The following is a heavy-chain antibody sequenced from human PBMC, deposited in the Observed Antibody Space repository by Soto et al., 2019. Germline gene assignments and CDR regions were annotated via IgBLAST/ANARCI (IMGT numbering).Heavy chain of an antibody. D-gene: IGHD3-22*01. V-gene: IGHV1-69*01. CDR2: IIPIFGTA. J-gene: IGHJ3*02. Sequence: QVQLVQSGAEVKKPGSSVKVSCKASGGTFSSYAISWMRQAPGQGLEWMGGIIPIFGTANYAQKFQGRVTITADESTSTAYMELSSLRSEDTAVYYCIKSQHYYDSSASAAFDIWGQGTMVTVSS. CDR1: GGTFSSYA. CDR3: IKSQHYYDSSASAAFDI.